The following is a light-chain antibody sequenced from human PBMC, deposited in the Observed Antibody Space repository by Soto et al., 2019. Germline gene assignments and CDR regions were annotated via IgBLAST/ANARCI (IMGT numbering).Light chain of an antibody. Sequence: QSVLTQPPSVSAAPGQTVTMSCSGSSSNIENNYVSWYQHLPGAAPKLLIYDNTERPSGIPDRFSGSKSGTSATLGITGLQTGDEGNYYCGTWDGSLSAGVFGGGTKLTVL. CDR3: GTWDGSLSAGV. CDR2: DNT. V-gene: IGLV1-51*01. J-gene: IGLJ2*01. CDR1: SSNIENNY.